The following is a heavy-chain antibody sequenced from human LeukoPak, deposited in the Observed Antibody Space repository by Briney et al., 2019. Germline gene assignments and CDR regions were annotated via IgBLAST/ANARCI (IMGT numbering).Heavy chain of an antibody. Sequence: GESLKISCKGSGYSFTSYWIGWVRQMPGKGLEWMGIIYPGDSDTRYSPSFQSEVTISADKSINTAYPQWSSLKTSDTAMYYCARRGLNFDFWSGNDAFDIWGQGTMVTVSS. CDR1: GYSFTSYW. CDR2: IYPGDSDT. V-gene: IGHV5-51*01. J-gene: IGHJ3*02. CDR3: ARRGLNFDFWSGNDAFDI. D-gene: IGHD3-3*01.